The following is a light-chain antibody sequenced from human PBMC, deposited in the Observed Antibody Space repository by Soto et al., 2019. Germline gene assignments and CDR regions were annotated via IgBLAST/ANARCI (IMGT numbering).Light chain of an antibody. J-gene: IGLJ2*01. CDR3: SSSAGSSTL. V-gene: IGLV2-8*01. Sequence: QSVLTQPPSASGSPGQSVTISCTGSSSDVGVYNYVSWYKQHPGKAPKLVIYEVTRRPSDVPDRFSGSKSGNTASLTVSGLQTEDEAYYYCSSSAGSSTLFGGGTKLTVL. CDR2: EVT. CDR1: SSDVGVYNY.